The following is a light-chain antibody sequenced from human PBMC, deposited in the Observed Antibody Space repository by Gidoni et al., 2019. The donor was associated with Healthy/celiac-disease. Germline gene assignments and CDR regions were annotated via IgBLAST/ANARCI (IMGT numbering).Light chain of an antibody. J-gene: IGKJ5*01. CDR2: GAS. Sequence: EIVSTQSPGTLSLSPGERATLSCRASQSVSSSYLAWYQQKPGQAPRLLIYGASSRATGIPDRFSGSGSGTDFTLTISRLEPEDFAVYYCQQYGSSPSITFXQXTRLEIK. CDR3: QQYGSSPSIT. V-gene: IGKV3-20*01. CDR1: QSVSSSY.